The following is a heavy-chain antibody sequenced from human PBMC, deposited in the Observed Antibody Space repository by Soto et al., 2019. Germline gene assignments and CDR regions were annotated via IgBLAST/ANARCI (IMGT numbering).Heavy chain of an antibody. D-gene: IGHD1-1*01. CDR2: ISAHNGNT. V-gene: IGHV1-18*01. Sequence: QVHLVQSGAEVKKPGASVKVSCKGSGYTFTSYGITWVRQAPGQGLEWMGWISAHNGNTDYAQRLQGRVTVTRDTSTSTAYMELRSLISDYTAVYYCARGRYGDYWGQGALVTGSS. CDR3: ARGRYGDY. CDR1: GYTFTSYG. J-gene: IGHJ4*02.